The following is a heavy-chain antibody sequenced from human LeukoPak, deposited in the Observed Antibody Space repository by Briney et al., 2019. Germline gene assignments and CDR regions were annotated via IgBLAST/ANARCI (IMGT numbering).Heavy chain of an antibody. V-gene: IGHV3-23*01. CDR2: ISSGGGTT. J-gene: IGHJ4*02. D-gene: IGHD6-19*01. Sequence: PGGSLRLSCAASGFTFSNYAMNWVRLAPGKGLEWVSVISSGGGTTYYSDSVKGRFIISRDNSKNTLYLQMNSLRVDDPALYYCAKAGIAVPATPEYCGQGTQVTVSS. CDR3: AKAGIAVPATPEY. CDR1: GFTFSNYA.